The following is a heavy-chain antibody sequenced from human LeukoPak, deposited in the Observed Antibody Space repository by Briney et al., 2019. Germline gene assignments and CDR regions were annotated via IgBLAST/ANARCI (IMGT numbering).Heavy chain of an antibody. V-gene: IGHV1-69*01. J-gene: IGHJ6*04. CDR3: ASRLPSPGEGKYYHGMDV. CDR1: GGTFSSYA. Sequence: SVKVSCKASGGTFSSYAISWVRQAPGQGLEWMGGIIPIFGTANYAQKFQGRVTITADESTSTAYMELSSLRSEDTAVYYCASRLPSPGEGKYYHGMDVWGKGTTVTVSS. CDR2: IIPIFGTA. D-gene: IGHD3-10*01.